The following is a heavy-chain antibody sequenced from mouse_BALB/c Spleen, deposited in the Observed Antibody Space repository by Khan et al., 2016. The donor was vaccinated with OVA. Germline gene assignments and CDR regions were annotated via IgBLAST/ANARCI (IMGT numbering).Heavy chain of an antibody. CDR1: GFTFSDYY. CDR3: ASACYCGFAY. CDR2: ISDGGSYT. Sequence: EVELVESGGGLVKPGGSLKLSCAASGFTFSDYYMYWVRQTPEKRLEWVATISDGGSYTYYPDRVKGRFTISRDNAKNNLYLRLSSLTSEAAAMYYCASACYCGFAYWGQGTLVTVSA. D-gene: IGHD1-1*01. J-gene: IGHJ3*01. V-gene: IGHV5-4*02.